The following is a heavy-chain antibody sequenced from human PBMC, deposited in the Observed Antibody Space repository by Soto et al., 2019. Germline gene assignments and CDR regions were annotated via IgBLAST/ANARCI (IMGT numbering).Heavy chain of an antibody. CDR2: ISGSGGHT. V-gene: IGHV3-23*01. D-gene: IGHD2-8*01. CDR3: AKIEMGWFAH. CDR1: GFSFFSYA. Sequence: EVQLLESGGHVVQPGESLRLSCTGSGFSFFSYAMSWVRQAPGKGLEWVSTISGSGGHTYYADSVKGRFVVSRDIDKNTVYLHMSSLTGEDTAVYFCAKIEMGWFAHWGQGTQVTVSS. J-gene: IGHJ5*02.